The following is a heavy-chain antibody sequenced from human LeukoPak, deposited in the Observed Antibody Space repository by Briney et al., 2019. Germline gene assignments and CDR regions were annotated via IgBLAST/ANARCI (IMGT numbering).Heavy chain of an antibody. Sequence: PGGSLRLSCAASGFTFSSYWMHWVRQAPGKGLVWVSRINTDGSSTSYADSVKGRFTISRDNAKNTLYLQMNSLRAEGTAVYYCARVPYYYDSSGYSGYWGQGTLVTVSS. CDR3: ARVPYYYDSSGYSGY. CDR1: GFTFSSYW. CDR2: INTDGSST. V-gene: IGHV3-74*01. J-gene: IGHJ4*02. D-gene: IGHD3-22*01.